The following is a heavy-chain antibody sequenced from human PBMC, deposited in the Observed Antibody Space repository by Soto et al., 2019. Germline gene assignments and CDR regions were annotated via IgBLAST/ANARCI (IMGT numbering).Heavy chain of an antibody. CDR1: GYTFTSYG. V-gene: IGHV1-18*04. J-gene: IGHJ6*02. Sequence: QVQLVQSGAEVKKPGASVKVSCKASGYTFTSYGFSWVRQAPGQGLEWMGWISGYNDNTNYAQKFQGRVTMTTDTSTSTADMELRSLRSDDTAVYYCARSGSGAAYYYHGLDVWGQGTTVTVSS. CDR3: ARSGSGAAYYYHGLDV. D-gene: IGHD7-27*01. CDR2: ISGYNDNT.